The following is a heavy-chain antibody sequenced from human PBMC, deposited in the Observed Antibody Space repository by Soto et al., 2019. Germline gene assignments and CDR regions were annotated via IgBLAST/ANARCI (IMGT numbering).Heavy chain of an antibody. CDR3: ASNPLYGDYNYYFDF. V-gene: IGHV3-21*01. Sequence: PGGSLRLSCAASGFTFSSYSMNWVRQAPGKGLEWVSSISSSSSYIYYADSVKCRFTISRDNAKNSLYLQMNSLRAEDTAVYYCASNPLYGDYNYYFDFWCQGTLVTVSS. D-gene: IGHD4-17*01. J-gene: IGHJ4*02. CDR1: GFTFSSYS. CDR2: ISSSSSYI.